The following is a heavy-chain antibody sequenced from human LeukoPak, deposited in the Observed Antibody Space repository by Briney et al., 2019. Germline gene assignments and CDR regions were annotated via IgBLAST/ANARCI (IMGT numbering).Heavy chain of an antibody. CDR1: GGTFSSYA. D-gene: IGHD6-6*01. V-gene: IGHV1-69*04. CDR2: IIPILGIA. J-gene: IGHJ4*02. Sequence: SVKVSCKASGGTFSSYAISWVRQAPGQGLEWMGRIIPILGIANYAQKFQGRVTITADKSTSTAYMELSSLRSEDTAVYYCARDRSTKGFDYWGQGTLVTVSS. CDR3: ARDRSTKGFDY.